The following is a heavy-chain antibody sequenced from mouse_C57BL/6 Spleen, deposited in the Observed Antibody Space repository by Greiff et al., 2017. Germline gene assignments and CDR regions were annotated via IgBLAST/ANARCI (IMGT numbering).Heavy chain of an antibody. Sequence: EVQGVESGGGLVKPGGSLKLSCAASGFTFSSYAMSWVRQTPEKRLEWVATISDGGSYTYYPDNVKGRFTISRDNAKNNLYLQMSHLKSEDTAMYYCARDSHYYGSSYNGYFDYWGQGTTLTVAS. V-gene: IGHV5-4*01. CDR3: ARDSHYYGSSYNGYFDY. J-gene: IGHJ2*01. CDR2: ISDGGSYT. CDR1: GFTFSSYA. D-gene: IGHD1-1*01.